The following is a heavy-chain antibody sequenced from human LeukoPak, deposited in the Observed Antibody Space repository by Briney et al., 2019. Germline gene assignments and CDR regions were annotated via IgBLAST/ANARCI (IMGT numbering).Heavy chain of an antibody. CDR1: GGSISSGSCY. Sequence: NPSETLSLTCTVSGGSISSGSCYWSWIRQPAGKGLEWIGRIYTSGSTNYNPSLKSRVTISVDTSKNQFSLKLSSLTAADTAVYYCARGRLVVVPAAPRLDYWGQGTLVTVSS. CDR2: IYTSGST. CDR3: ARGRLVVVPAAPRLDY. V-gene: IGHV4-61*02. D-gene: IGHD2-2*01. J-gene: IGHJ4*02.